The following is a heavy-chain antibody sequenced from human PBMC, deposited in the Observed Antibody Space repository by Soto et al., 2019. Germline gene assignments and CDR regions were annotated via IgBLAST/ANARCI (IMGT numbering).Heavy chain of an antibody. Sequence: PGGSLRLSFAASGFTVSSYWMHWVRQAPGKGLVWVSRINSDGSSTMYAYSVTVRFTISRDNAKNTLYLQMNSLRAEDTAVYYCTRDIATYCTSTSCPNWFYXWGQGTLVTVSX. CDR2: INSDGSST. CDR3: TRDIATYCTSTSCPNWFYX. V-gene: IGHV3-74*03. CDR1: GFTVSSYW. D-gene: IGHD2-2*01. J-gene: IGHJ5*02.